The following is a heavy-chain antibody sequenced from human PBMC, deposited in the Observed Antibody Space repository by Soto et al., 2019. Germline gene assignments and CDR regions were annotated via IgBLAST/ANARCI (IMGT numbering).Heavy chain of an antibody. D-gene: IGHD5-12*01. J-gene: IGHJ6*02. Sequence: QVQLVQSGAEVKKPGSSVRVSCQASGGTFSSYSISGFRQAPGQGLEWMGGIMPIFGTITYAQRFQGRVTLAADESTSTAYMERSGLISEDTATYYCASLPRVVLATFECGLDVWGQGTTVTV. CDR3: ASLPRVVLATFECGLDV. CDR1: GGTFSSYS. CDR2: IMPIFGTI. V-gene: IGHV1-69*12.